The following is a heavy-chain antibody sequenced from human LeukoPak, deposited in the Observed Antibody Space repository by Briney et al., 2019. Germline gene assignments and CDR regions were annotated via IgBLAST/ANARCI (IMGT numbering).Heavy chain of an antibody. CDR2: ISAYNANT. J-gene: IGHJ6*02. Sequence: ASVKVSCKASGYTFTSYGISWVRQAPGQGLEWMGWISAYNANTNYAQKLQGRVTMTTDTSTSTAYMELRSLRSDDTAVYYCARWGATAYYYYYGMDVWGQGTTVTVSS. D-gene: IGHD4/OR15-4a*01. CDR3: ARWGATAYYYYYGMDV. CDR1: GYTFTSYG. V-gene: IGHV1-18*01.